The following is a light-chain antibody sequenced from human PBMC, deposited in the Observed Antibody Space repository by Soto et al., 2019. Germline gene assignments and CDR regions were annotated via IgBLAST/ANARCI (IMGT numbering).Light chain of an antibody. CDR1: QPISRY. Sequence: DFQMTQSPSSLSASVGDRVTITCRASQPISRYLNWYQLKPGTAPKLLIYATSTLQRGVPSRFRGSGSGTDFSLTISGLQPEDFATYYCQQTYTTPTWTFGPGTRVEIK. J-gene: IGKJ1*01. CDR3: QQTYTTPTWT. V-gene: IGKV1-39*01. CDR2: ATS.